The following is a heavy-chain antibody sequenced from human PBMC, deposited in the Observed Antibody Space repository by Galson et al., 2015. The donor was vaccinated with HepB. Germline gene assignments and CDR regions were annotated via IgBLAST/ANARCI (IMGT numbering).Heavy chain of an antibody. Sequence: SLRLSCAVSGFTFSTAWMSWVRQAPGKGLEWVGRIESKTDGGTTDYAAPVKGRFTISRDDSQNTLYLQMNSLTTEDTAMYYCATAPGYFNVAPFDFWGQGALVTVSS. CDR2: IESKTDGGTT. J-gene: IGHJ4*02. V-gene: IGHV3-15*04. CDR3: ATAPGYFNVAPFDF. CDR1: GFTFSTAW. D-gene: IGHD2/OR15-2a*01.